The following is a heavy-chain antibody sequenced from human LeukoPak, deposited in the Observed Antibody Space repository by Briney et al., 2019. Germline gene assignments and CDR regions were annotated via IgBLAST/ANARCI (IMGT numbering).Heavy chain of an antibody. CDR3: AREVYGDYARYGYYGMDV. CDR2: ISYDGSNK. CDR1: GFTFSSYA. D-gene: IGHD4-17*01. J-gene: IGHJ6*02. V-gene: IGHV3-30-3*01. Sequence: PGGSLRLSCAASGFTFSSYAMHWVRQAPGKGLEWVAVISYDGSNKYYADSVKGRFTISRDNSKNTLYLQMNSLRAEDTAVYYCAREVYGDYARYGYYGMDVWGQGTTVTVSS.